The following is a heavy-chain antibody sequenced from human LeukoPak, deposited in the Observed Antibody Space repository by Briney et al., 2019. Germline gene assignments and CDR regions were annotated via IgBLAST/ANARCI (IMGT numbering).Heavy chain of an antibody. Sequence: PGGSLRLSCAASGFTFSSYAMSWVRQPPGKGLEWVSAISGSGGSTYYADSVKGRFTISRDNSKNTLHLQMNRLRAEDPAVYYCAKGRQYPWYYYMDVWGKGPTVTVSS. D-gene: IGHD4-11*01. V-gene: IGHV3-23*01. CDR3: AKGRQYPWYYYMDV. J-gene: IGHJ6*03. CDR2: ISGSGGST. CDR1: GFTFSSYA.